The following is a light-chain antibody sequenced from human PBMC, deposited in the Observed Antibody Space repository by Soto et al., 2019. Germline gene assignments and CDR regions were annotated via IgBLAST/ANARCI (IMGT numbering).Light chain of an antibody. Sequence: SCTGTSSDVGGYDYVSWFQQHPGKAPKLMIYDVSKRPSGVPDRFSGSKSGNTASLTISGLQAEDEADYYCCSYAGSPYVFGTGTKVTVL. CDR3: CSYAGSPYV. CDR2: DVS. CDR1: SSDVGGYDY. J-gene: IGLJ1*01. V-gene: IGLV2-11*01.